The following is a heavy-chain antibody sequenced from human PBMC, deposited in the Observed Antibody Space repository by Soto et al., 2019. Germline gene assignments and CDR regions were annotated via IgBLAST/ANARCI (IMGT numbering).Heavy chain of an antibody. V-gene: IGHV3-15*01. CDR1: GFTFSNAW. CDR2: IKSKTDGGTT. CDR3: TSPPVAGSIDY. J-gene: IGHJ4*02. D-gene: IGHD6-19*01. Sequence: EVQLVESGGGLVKPGGSLRLSCAASGFTFSNAWMSWVRQAPGKGLEWVGRIKSKTDGGTTDYAAPVKGRFTISRDDSKNTLYLQMNSLKTEDTAVYYCTSPPVAGSIDYWGQGTLVTVSS.